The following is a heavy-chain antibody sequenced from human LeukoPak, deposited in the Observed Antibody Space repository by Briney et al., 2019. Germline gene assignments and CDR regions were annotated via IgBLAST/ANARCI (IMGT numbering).Heavy chain of an antibody. V-gene: IGHV4-31*03. D-gene: IGHD3-10*01. CDR3: ARLKTPGVGFDI. Sequence: SETLSLTCTVSGGSISSGGYYWSWIRQHPGKGLEWIGYIYYSGSTYYNPSLKSRVTISVDTSKNQFSLKLSSVTAADTAVYYCARLKTPGVGFDIWGQGTMVTVSS. CDR2: IYYSGST. J-gene: IGHJ3*02. CDR1: GGSISSGGYY.